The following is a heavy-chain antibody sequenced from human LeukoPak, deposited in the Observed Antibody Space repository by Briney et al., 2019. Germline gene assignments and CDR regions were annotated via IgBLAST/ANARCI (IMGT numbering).Heavy chain of an antibody. CDR1: GFTFSSYA. CDR3: AKDLGLWSGYTSDY. D-gene: IGHD3-3*01. J-gene: IGHJ4*02. V-gene: IGHV3-23*01. Sequence: GGSLRLSCTASGFTFSSYAMSWVRQAPGKGLEWVSAISSSGANINYADSVKGRFTISRDNSRNTLYLQMNSLRAADTAVYYCAKDLGLWSGYTSDYWGQGTLVTVSS. CDR2: ISSSGANI.